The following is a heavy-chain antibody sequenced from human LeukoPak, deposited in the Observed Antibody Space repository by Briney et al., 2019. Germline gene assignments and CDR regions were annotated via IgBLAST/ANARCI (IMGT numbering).Heavy chain of an antibody. CDR2: IRYDGSNK. CDR1: GFTFSSYG. Sequence: PGGSLRLSCAASGFTFSSYGMHWVRQAPGKGLEWVAFIRYDGSNKYYADSVKGRFTISRDNSKNTLYLQMNSLRAEDTAVYYCATLWFGELYGMDVWGQGTTVTVSS. V-gene: IGHV3-30*02. D-gene: IGHD3-10*01. CDR3: ATLWFGELYGMDV. J-gene: IGHJ6*02.